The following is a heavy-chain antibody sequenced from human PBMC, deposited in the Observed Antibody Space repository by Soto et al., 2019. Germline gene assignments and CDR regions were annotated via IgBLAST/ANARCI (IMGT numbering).Heavy chain of an antibody. V-gene: IGHV1-69*01. Sequence: QVQLVQSGAEVKKPGSSVKVSCKASGGTFSSYAISWVRQAPGQGPEWMGGIIPIFGTANYAQKFQGRVTITADESTSTAYMELSSLRSEDTAVYYCASAPSIAARPRNYYGMDVWGQGTTVTVSS. CDR2: IIPIFGTA. J-gene: IGHJ6*02. CDR3: ASAPSIAARPRNYYGMDV. D-gene: IGHD6-6*01. CDR1: GGTFSSYA.